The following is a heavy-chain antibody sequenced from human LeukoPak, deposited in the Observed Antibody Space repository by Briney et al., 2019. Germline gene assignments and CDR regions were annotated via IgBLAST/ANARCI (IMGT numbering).Heavy chain of an antibody. Sequence: GASVKVSCKDSGYTFTGYYMHSVRQAPGQGLEWMGWINPNSGGTNYVQKFQGRVTMTRDTSITTAYMQLSRLRSDDTAVYYCASSPTSECSGGSCYSYWGQGTLVTVSS. J-gene: IGHJ4*02. V-gene: IGHV1-2*02. CDR3: ASSPTSECSGGSCYSY. CDR1: GYTFTGYY. D-gene: IGHD2-15*01. CDR2: INPNSGGT.